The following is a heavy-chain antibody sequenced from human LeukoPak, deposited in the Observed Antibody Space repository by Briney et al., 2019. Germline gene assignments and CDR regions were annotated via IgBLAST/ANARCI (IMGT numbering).Heavy chain of an antibody. CDR1: GYTFTDDY. Sequence: ASVKVSCKASGYTFTDDYMHWVRQAPGQGLEWMGWINPNSGGTNYAQKFQGRVTMTRDTSISTAYMELRSLRSDDTAVYYCAREPYYYYYMDVWGKGTTVTISS. J-gene: IGHJ6*03. CDR2: INPNSGGT. CDR3: AREPYYYYYMDV. V-gene: IGHV1-2*02.